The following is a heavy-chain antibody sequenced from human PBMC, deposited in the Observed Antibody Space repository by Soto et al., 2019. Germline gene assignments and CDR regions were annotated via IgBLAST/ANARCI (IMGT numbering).Heavy chain of an antibody. D-gene: IGHD5-12*01. CDR1: GFTFTSFG. CDR2: VSYDGIDE. CDR3: AKDGGADGYFGNWLDP. Sequence: GGSLRLSCAASGFTFTSFGIHWVRQAPGKGLEWVAVVSYDGIDENYADSVKGRFSISRDNSTTTAYMELSGLRSDDTAVYYCAKDGGADGYFGNWLDPWGQGTLVTVSS. J-gene: IGHJ5*02. V-gene: IGHV3-30*18.